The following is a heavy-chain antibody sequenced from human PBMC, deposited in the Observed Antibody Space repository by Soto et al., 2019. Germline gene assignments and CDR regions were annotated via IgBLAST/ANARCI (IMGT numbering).Heavy chain of an antibody. CDR3: ARDRSTRDTGPTGMDV. V-gene: IGHV1-18*01. CDR1: GYTFTSYS. CDR2: ISAYNDNI. D-gene: IGHD1-1*01. J-gene: IGHJ6*02. Sequence: ASVKVSCKTSGYTFTSYSISWVRQAPGQGLEWMGWISAYNDNIHYAQKFEGRVTLTTDTSTNTAYMELRSLRSDDTAFYYCARDRSTRDTGPTGMDVWGQGTSVTVSS.